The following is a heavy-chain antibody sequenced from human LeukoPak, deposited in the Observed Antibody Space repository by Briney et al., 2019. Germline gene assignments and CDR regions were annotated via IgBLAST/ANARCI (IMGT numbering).Heavy chain of an antibody. Sequence: AAVKVSCKASGYTFTGYYMHWVRQAPGQGLEWMGWSNPYSGGRNYAQKFQGRVNMTRDKSISTAYMELSRLRSDDTAVYYCARDRIDYDILTGQGTTLFDPWGQGTLVTVSS. CDR1: GYTFTGYY. CDR3: ARDRIDYDILTGQGTTLFDP. J-gene: IGHJ5*02. CDR2: SNPYSGGR. V-gene: IGHV1-2*02. D-gene: IGHD3-9*01.